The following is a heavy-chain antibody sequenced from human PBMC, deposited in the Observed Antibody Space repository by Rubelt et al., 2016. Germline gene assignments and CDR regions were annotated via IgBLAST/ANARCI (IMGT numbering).Heavy chain of an antibody. CDR2: IYYSGST. V-gene: IGHV4-39*01. Sequence: QLQLQESGPGLVKPSETLSLTCTVSGGSISSSSYYWGWIRQPPGRGLEWIGSIYYSGSTLYNPSLKSRVTISVDTSKNQCSLNRGSWTAADTAVYYCARCPYYYGSGRLNWFDPWGQGTLVTVSS. D-gene: IGHD3-10*01. CDR3: ARCPYYYGSGRLNWFDP. CDR1: GGSISSSSYY. J-gene: IGHJ5*02.